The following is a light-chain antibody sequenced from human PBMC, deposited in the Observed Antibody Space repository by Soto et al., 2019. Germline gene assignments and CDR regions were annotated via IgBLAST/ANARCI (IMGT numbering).Light chain of an antibody. CDR1: QNISSH. CDR3: QQSYSIPIT. J-gene: IGKJ5*01. V-gene: IGKV1-39*01. CDR2: GAS. Sequence: DIRVTQSPSSLSASVGARVTITCGTSQNISSHFNWYQQKQGKXXKXXIHGASSLQSGVPSSFSGSGSGTDLTITISRLQPEDFETYFCQQSYSIPITFGQGTRLEIK.